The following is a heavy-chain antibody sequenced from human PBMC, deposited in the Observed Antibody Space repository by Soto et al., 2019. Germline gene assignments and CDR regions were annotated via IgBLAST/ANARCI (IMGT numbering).Heavy chain of an antibody. CDR1: GGSISSSSYY. Sequence: SETLSLTCTVSGGSISSSSYYWGWIRQPPGKGLEWIGSIHYSGSTYYNPSLKSRVTISVDTSKNQFSLKLSSVTAADTAVYYCARRGVGATIHYYYGMDVWGQGTTVTVSS. V-gene: IGHV4-39*01. CDR2: IHYSGST. D-gene: IGHD1-26*01. CDR3: ARRGVGATIHYYYGMDV. J-gene: IGHJ6*02.